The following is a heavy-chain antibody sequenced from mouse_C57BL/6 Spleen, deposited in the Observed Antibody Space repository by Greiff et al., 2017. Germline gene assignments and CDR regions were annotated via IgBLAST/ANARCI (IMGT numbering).Heavy chain of an antibody. Sequence: EVQLQQSGPELVKPGASVKISCKASGYTFTDYCMNWVKQSHGKSLEWIGDINPNNGGTSYNQKFKGKATLTVDKSSSTAYMELRSLTSEDSAVYYCARMRWGYPFDYWGQGTTLTVSS. J-gene: IGHJ2*01. CDR3: ARMRWGYPFDY. CDR2: INPNNGGT. D-gene: IGHD2-2*01. CDR1: GYTFTDYC. V-gene: IGHV1-26*01.